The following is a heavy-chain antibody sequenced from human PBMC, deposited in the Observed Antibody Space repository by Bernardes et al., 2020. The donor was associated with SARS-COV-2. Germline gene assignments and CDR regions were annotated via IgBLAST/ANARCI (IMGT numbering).Heavy chain of an antibody. CDR2: ITHSSSFI. CDR1: GFTFATYS. CDR3: ARGSSYGATLDY. Sequence: GGSLSPSCVASGFTFATYSMNWVRQAPGKGLEWVSYITHSSSFISYADSVKGRFTISSDNDKNSLSLQMDSLRAEDTAVYYCARGSSYGATLDYWGQGAPVTVSS. J-gene: IGHJ4*02. D-gene: IGHD5-18*01. V-gene: IGHV3-21*06.